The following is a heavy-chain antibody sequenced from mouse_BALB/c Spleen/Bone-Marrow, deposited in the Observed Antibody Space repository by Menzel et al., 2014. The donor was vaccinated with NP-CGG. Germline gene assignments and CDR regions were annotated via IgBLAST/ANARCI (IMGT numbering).Heavy chain of an antibody. Sequence: QVQLQQPGAELVKPGAPVKLSCKASGYTFTSYWMNRVKQRPGRGLEWIGRIDPSDSETHYNQKFKDKATLTVDKSSSTAYIQLSSLTSEDSAVYYCARSTGYYWYFDVWGAGTTVTVSS. CDR3: ARSTGYYWYFDV. CDR2: IDPSDSET. V-gene: IGHV1-69*02. D-gene: IGHD2-2*01. J-gene: IGHJ1*01. CDR1: GYTFTSYW.